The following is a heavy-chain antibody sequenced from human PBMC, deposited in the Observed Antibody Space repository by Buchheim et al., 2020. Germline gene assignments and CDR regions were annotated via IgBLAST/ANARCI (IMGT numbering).Heavy chain of an antibody. D-gene: IGHD3-3*01. J-gene: IGHJ4*02. CDR1: GGSVSSGSYY. V-gene: IGHV4-61*01. Sequence: QVQLQESGPGLVKPSETLSLTCTVSGGSVSSGSYYWSWIRQPPGKGLEWIGYIYYSGSTNYNPSLKSRVTISVDTSKNQFSLKLSSVTAADMAVYYCARDQDDFWSGRFDYWGQGTL. CDR2: IYYSGST. CDR3: ARDQDDFWSGRFDY.